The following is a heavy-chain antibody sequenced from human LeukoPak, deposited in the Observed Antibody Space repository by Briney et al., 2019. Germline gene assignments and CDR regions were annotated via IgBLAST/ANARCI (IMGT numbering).Heavy chain of an antibody. Sequence: SETLSLTCTVSGGSISSYYWSWIRQPPGKGLEWIGYIYYSGSTNYNPSLKSRVTISVDTSKNQFSLKLSSVTAADTAVYYCAREGTGYSGYERFDYWGQGTLVTVSS. CDR3: AREGTGYSGYERFDY. V-gene: IGHV4-59*01. CDR1: GGSISSYY. D-gene: IGHD5-12*01. CDR2: IYYSGST. J-gene: IGHJ4*02.